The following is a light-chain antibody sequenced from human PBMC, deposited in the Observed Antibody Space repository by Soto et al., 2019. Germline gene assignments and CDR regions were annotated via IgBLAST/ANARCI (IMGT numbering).Light chain of an antibody. CDR1: QSVSSNN. CDR2: GAS. V-gene: IGKV3-20*01. Sequence: EIVLTQSPGTLSLSPGERATLSCRASQSVSSNNLAWYQQKPGQAPRLLIYGASSRATGIPDRFSGSGSGTDFTLTISRLEPEDFAVYYCQHYCSPPWTFGQGTKGEIK. J-gene: IGKJ1*01. CDR3: QHYCSPPWT.